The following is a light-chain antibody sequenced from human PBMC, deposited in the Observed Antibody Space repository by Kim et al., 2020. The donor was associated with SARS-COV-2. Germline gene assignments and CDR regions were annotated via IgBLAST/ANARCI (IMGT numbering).Light chain of an antibody. CDR3: QQYGGVPFT. CDR1: QSVTSNY. J-gene: IGKJ3*01. CDR2: GAS. V-gene: IGKV3-20*01. Sequence: EVVLTQSPGTLSLSPGERATLSCRASQSVTSNYLAWYQQKPGQTPRLLIYGASSRATGIPDRFSGSGSGTDFTLTINRLEPEDFAVYYCQQYGGVPFTFGPGTKVDIK.